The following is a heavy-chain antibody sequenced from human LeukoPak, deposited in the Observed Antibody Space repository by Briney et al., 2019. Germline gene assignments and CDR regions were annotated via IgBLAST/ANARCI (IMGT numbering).Heavy chain of an antibody. J-gene: IGHJ4*02. V-gene: IGHV3-53*01. D-gene: IGHD4-23*01. Sequence: GGSLRLSCAVSGFTVSGNYMSWIRHAPGKGLEWVSLIYSDDTTLYADSVKGRFTISRDISKNTLYLQMSSLRAEDTAVYYCARRAGGYSHPYDYWGQGVLVTVSS. CDR2: IYSDDTT. CDR3: ARRAGGYSHPYDY. CDR1: GFTVSGNY.